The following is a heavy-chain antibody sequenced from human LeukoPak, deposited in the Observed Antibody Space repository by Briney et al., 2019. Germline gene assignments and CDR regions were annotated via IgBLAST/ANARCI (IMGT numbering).Heavy chain of an antibody. V-gene: IGHV3-23*01. CDR1: GFTFRDYA. D-gene: IGHD2-15*01. CDR3: GRGVGGSRAFDI. CDR2: IPTSGGP. J-gene: IGHJ3*02. Sequence: QPGGSLRLSCAASGFTFRDYAMSWVRQTPGKGLEWVSIIPTSGGPHYADSVRGRFTISRDNAKNTLYLQMSSLRAEDTAVYYCGRGVGGSRAFDIWGQGTMVTVSS.